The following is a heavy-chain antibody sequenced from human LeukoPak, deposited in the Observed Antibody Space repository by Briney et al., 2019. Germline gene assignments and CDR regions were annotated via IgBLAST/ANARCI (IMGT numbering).Heavy chain of an antibody. CDR2: IYYSGDT. V-gene: IGHV4-39*01. CDR3: ARHVVGTSGWFGDI. D-gene: IGHD6-19*01. CDR1: GASIISSSYY. J-gene: IGHJ3*02. Sequence: LETLSLTCSVSGASIISSSYYWGWIRQPPGKGLEWIGSIYYSGDTYYNPSLKGRVTISVDTSKNQFSLKVRSVTAADTAIFYCARHVVGTSGWFGDIWGQGTMVTVSS.